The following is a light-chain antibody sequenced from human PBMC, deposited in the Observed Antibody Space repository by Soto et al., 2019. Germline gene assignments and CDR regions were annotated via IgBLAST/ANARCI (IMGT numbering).Light chain of an antibody. V-gene: IGKV3-20*01. CDR3: QQYGSSGT. CDR1: QSVSNNY. CDR2: GAS. Sequence: EIVLTQSPGTLSLSPGERATLSCRASQSVSNNYLAWYQQKPGQAPRLLIYGASNRATGIPDRFSGSGSGTDFTLTISRLEPEDFAVYYCQQYGSSGTFGQGTTLEIK. J-gene: IGKJ2*02.